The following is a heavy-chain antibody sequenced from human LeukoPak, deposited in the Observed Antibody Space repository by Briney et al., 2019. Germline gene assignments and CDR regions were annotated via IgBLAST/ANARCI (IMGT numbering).Heavy chain of an antibody. D-gene: IGHD3-3*01. CDR3: AKPQEPDLWVPDF. V-gene: IGHV3-30*02. CDR2: IRYDGNEK. CDR1: EFTFSNYG. J-gene: IGHJ4*02. Sequence: GGSLRLSCAASEFTFSNYGMHWVRQAPGKGLEWVAFIRYDGNEKYYADSVKGRFTISRDNSKNTLYLQMNSLRPEDTAVYYCAKPQEPDLWVPDFWGQGTLVTVFS.